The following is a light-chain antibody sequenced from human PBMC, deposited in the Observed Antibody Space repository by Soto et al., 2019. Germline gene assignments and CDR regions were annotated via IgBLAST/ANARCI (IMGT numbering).Light chain of an antibody. V-gene: IGLV2-14*01. CDR3: SSYTASSTLEV. J-gene: IGLJ1*01. CDR1: SSDVGGYNY. CDR2: EVS. Sequence: QSVVTQPASVSGSPGQSITTSCTGTSSDVGGYNYVSWYQQHPGKAPKLIIYEVSDRPSGVSNRFSGSKSGNTASLTISRLQTEDEADYYCSSYTASSTLEVFGHGTKVTAL.